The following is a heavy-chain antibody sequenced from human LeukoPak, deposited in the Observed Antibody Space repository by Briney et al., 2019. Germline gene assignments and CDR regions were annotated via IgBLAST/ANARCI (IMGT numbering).Heavy chain of an antibody. D-gene: IGHD6-13*01. V-gene: IGHV1-69*01. J-gene: IGHJ6*02. CDR2: IIPIFGTA. Sequence: SSVKVSCKASGGTFSSYAISWVRQAPGQGLEWMGGIIPIFGTANYAQKFQGRVTITADESTSTAYMELSSLRSEDTAVYYCARVTFQRAAAGTFSYYYYYYGMDVWGQGTTVTVSS. CDR3: ARVTFQRAAAGTFSYYYYYYGMDV. CDR1: GGTFSSYA.